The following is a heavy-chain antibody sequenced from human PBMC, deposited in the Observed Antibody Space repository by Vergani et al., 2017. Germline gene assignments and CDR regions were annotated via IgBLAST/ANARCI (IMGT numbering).Heavy chain of an antibody. CDR2: IKSDGSIT. Sequence: EVQLVESGGGLIHPGGSLRLSCEGSGFSFSGYWMHWVRQSPEKGLVWVSRIKSDGSITNYADSVKGRFTISRDNAKNTLYLEMNSLRGDDTAIYYCVRARXSCPCFMSNWFDSWGQGTLVNVSS. CDR3: VRARXSCPCFMSNWFDS. D-gene: IGHD2-15*01. CDR1: GFSFSGYW. V-gene: IGHV3-74*01. J-gene: IGHJ5*01.